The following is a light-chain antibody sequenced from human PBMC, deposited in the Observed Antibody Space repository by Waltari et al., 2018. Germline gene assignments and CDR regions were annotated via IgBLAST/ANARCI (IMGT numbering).Light chain of an antibody. J-gene: IGKJ1*01. V-gene: IGKV1-5*03. CDR1: QTSSK. CDR2: KAS. CDR3: QDYTWYCT. Sequence: DAQMTQSPSSLSASVGDRVTITCRASQTSSKLAWYQQKPGKAPKLLIYKASNLESGVPSRFSGSGSGTEFTLTISSLQPDDFATYHRQDYTWYCTFGQGTKVDI.